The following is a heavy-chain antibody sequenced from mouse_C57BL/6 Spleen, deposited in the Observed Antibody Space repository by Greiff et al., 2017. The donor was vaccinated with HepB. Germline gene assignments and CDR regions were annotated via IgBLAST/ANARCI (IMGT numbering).Heavy chain of an antibody. V-gene: IGHV5-4*01. CDR1: GFTFSSYA. J-gene: IGHJ2*01. D-gene: IGHD2-1*01. Sequence: EVNVVESGGGLVKPGGSLKLSCAASGFTFSSYAMSWVRQTPEKRLEWVATISDGGSYTYYPDNVKGRFTISRDNAKNNLYLQMSHLKSEDTAMYYCARDLLGYWGQGTTLTVSS. CDR2: ISDGGSYT. CDR3: ARDLLGY.